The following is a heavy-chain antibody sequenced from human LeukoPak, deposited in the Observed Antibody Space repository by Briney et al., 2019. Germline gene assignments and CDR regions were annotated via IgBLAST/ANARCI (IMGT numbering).Heavy chain of an antibody. Sequence: SETLSLTCTVSGGSISSYYWSWIRQPAGKGLEWIGRIYTSGSTNYNPSLKSRVTMSVDTSKSQFSLKLSSVTAADTAVYYCARARGVCTNGVCYRAYYFDYWGQGTLVTVSS. V-gene: IGHV4-4*07. CDR1: GGSISSYY. CDR2: IYTSGST. CDR3: ARARGVCTNGVCYRAYYFDY. J-gene: IGHJ4*02. D-gene: IGHD2-8*01.